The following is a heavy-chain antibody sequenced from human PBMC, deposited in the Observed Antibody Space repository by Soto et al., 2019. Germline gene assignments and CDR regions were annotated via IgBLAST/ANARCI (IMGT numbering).Heavy chain of an antibody. V-gene: IGHV1-69*01. J-gene: IGHJ4*02. D-gene: IGHD5-18*01. CDR3: ARQNRDTPMVPFDV. CDR2: LVPQFGTP. Sequence: QVQLVQSGAEVKKPGSSVKVSCLASRGTFNRYAINWVRQAPGHGLEWLGALVPQFGTPNYAQTFQDRVTIVADESTNTTSMELRGLTSDDTAVCYCARQNRDTPMVPFDVWGQGTLVTVSS. CDR1: RGTFNRYA.